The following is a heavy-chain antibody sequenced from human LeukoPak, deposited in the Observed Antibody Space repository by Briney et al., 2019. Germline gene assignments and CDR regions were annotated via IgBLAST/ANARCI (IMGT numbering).Heavy chain of an antibody. CDR3: ARNVHYDFWSGYYINYYMDV. J-gene: IGHJ6*03. CDR2: IYTSGST. Sequence: SETLSLTCTVSGGSISSGSYYWSWIRQPAGKGLEWIGRIYTSGSTNYNPSLKSRVTISVDTSKNQFSLKLSSVTAADTAVYYCARNVHYDFWSGYYINYYMDVWGKGTTVTVSS. CDR1: GGSISSGSYY. D-gene: IGHD3-3*01. V-gene: IGHV4-61*02.